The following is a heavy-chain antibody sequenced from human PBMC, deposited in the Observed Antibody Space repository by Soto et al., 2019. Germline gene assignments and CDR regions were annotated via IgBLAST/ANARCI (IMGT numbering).Heavy chain of an antibody. V-gene: IGHV3-30-3*01. Sequence: GGSLRLSCAASGFPFSSYAMHWVRQAPGKGLEWVAVISYDGSNKYYADSVKGRFTISRDNSKNTLYLQMNSLRAEDTAVYYCARDYDILTGPFDYWGQGTLVTVSS. CDR3: ARDYDILTGPFDY. D-gene: IGHD3-9*01. CDR1: GFPFSSYA. CDR2: ISYDGSNK. J-gene: IGHJ4*02.